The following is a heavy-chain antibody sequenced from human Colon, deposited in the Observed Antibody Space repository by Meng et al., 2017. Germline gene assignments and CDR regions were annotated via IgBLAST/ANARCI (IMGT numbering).Heavy chain of an antibody. D-gene: IGHD4-17*01. Sequence: QVPLQESGPGLVRPSETLSLTCTVSGASVSSDNHYWSWIRQAPGKGLEWIGYLYYSGITSYNLSLKGRVTMSLDTSKNQFSLRLTSVTAADTAVYYCVRANGDYDVTWFDPWGQGTLVTVSS. J-gene: IGHJ5*02. V-gene: IGHV4-61*01. CDR1: GASVSSDNHY. CDR2: LYYSGIT. CDR3: VRANGDYDVTWFDP.